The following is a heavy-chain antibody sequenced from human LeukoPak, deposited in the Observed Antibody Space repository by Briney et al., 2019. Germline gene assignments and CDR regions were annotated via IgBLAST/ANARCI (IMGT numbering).Heavy chain of an antibody. D-gene: IGHD2/OR15-2a*01. CDR3: ARSGRGTFTSYWTYFDF. J-gene: IGHJ4*02. V-gene: IGHV4-4*02. CDR1: GGSITITNY. CDR2: IYYSGNT. Sequence: PSGTLSLTCGVSGGSITITNYWTWVRQPPGKGLEWIGYIYYSGNTNYNPSLESRVTISIDTSKSQISLRLSSVTAADTAVYYCARSGRGTFTSYWTYFDFWGQGTLVTVSS.